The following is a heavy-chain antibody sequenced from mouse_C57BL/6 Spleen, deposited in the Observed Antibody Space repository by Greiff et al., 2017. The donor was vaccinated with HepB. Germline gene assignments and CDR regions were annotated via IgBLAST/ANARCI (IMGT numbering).Heavy chain of an antibody. CDR1: GYAFTNYL. V-gene: IGHV1-54*01. D-gene: IGHD1-1*01. CDR2: INPGSGGT. Sequence: QVQLKESGAELVRPGTSVKVSCKASGYAFTNYLIEWVKQRPGQGLEWIGVINPGSGGTNYNEKFKGKATLTADKSSSTAYMQLSSLTSEDSAVYFGARGYYYGSSAFDYWGQGTTLTVSS. J-gene: IGHJ2*01. CDR3: ARGYYYGSSAFDY.